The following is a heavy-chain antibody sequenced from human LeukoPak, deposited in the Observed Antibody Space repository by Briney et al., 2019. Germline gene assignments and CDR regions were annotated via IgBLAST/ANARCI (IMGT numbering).Heavy chain of an antibody. Sequence: TGGSLRLSCAASGFTFSSYSMNWVRQAPGKGLEWVSSISSSSSYIYYADSVKGRFTISRDNAKNSLYLQMNSLRAEDTAVYYCARSSSSNAFDIWGQGTMVTVSS. CDR1: GFTFSSYS. CDR3: ARSSSSNAFDI. J-gene: IGHJ3*02. CDR2: ISSSSSYI. D-gene: IGHD6-6*01. V-gene: IGHV3-21*01.